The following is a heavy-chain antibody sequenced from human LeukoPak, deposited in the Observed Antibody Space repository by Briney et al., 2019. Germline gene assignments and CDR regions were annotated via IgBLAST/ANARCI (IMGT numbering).Heavy chain of an antibody. V-gene: IGHV3-48*03. Sequence: GGSLRLSCAASGFMFSSFEMYWVRQAPGEGLGWVSYICSGASTMYYADSVKGRFTISRDNARNSLFLQMNSLRAEDTAVYYCALLAVASDFDYWGQGTLVTVSS. CDR2: ICSGASTM. CDR3: ALLAVASDFDY. CDR1: GFMFSSFE. D-gene: IGHD6-19*01. J-gene: IGHJ4*02.